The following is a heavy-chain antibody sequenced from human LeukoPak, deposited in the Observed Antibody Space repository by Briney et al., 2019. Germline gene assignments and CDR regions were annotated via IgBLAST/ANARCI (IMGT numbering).Heavy chain of an antibody. Sequence: SETLSLTCTVSGGSINSYYWSWIPQPAGKGLEGVGRIYTSENTNYNPSLKRRVTMSVDTSKYQFSLKLSSVTAADTAVYYCATISSGSASDYWGQGTLVTVSS. CDR2: IYTSENT. V-gene: IGHV4-4*07. CDR3: ATISSGSASDY. J-gene: IGHJ4*02. CDR1: GGSINSYY. D-gene: IGHD3-10*01.